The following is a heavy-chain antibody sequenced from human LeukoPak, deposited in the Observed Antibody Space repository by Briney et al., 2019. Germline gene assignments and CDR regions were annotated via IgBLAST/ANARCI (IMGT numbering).Heavy chain of an antibody. J-gene: IGHJ2*01. V-gene: IGHV4-59*01. D-gene: IGHD2-2*01. CDR1: GGSISSYY. CDR3: ARERLYQLRPWYFDL. CDR2: INYSGNT. Sequence: PSETLSLTCTVSGGSISSYYWSWIRQPPGKGLEWIEYINYSGNTNYNPSLKSRVTISVDTSKNQFSLRLSSVTAADTAVYYCARERLYQLRPWYFDLWGRGTLVTVSS.